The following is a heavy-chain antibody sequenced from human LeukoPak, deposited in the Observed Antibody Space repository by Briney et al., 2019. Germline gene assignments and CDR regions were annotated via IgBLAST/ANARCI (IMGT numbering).Heavy chain of an antibody. CDR2: ITSSGSTI. J-gene: IGHJ4*02. D-gene: IGHD4-23*01. CDR3: ARVRRWTDYFDY. Sequence: GGSLRLSCAASGFTFSSYEMNWVRQAPGKGLEWVSYITSSGSTIYYADSVKGRFTISRDNAKNSLYLQMNSLRAEDTAVYYCARVRRWTDYFDYWGQGTLVTVSS. CDR1: GFTFSSYE. V-gene: IGHV3-48*03.